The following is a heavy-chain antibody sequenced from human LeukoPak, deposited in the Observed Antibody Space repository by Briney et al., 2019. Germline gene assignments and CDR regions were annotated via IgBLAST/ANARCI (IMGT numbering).Heavy chain of an antibody. D-gene: IGHD3-16*01. Sequence: GGSLRLSCAASGFTFTSHGMHWVRQTPGKGLVWVSGIKNDGNDTAYADSVKGRFTISRDNAKNTLYLQMDSLRAEDTAVYYCARDMNPTVFDFWGQGTLVTVSS. CDR1: GFTFTSHG. CDR3: ARDMNPTVFDF. CDR2: IKNDGNDT. V-gene: IGHV3-74*01. J-gene: IGHJ4*02.